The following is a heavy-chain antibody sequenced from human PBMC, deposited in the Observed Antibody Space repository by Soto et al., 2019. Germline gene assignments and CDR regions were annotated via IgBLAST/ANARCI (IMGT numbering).Heavy chain of an antibody. J-gene: IGHJ4*02. D-gene: IGHD1-7*01. CDR3: ARGRATWYYAY. CDR1: GASFSGYN. CDR2: IDHTGDT. Sequence: QVVLQQWGAGLLKPSETLSLTCAVYGASFSGYNWSWIRQSPGKGLEWIAQIDHTGDTNYNSALSIRVVISVDPSKNQFSLRLTSVTAADSAVYYCARGRATWYYAYWGQGSLVTVSS. V-gene: IGHV4-34*01.